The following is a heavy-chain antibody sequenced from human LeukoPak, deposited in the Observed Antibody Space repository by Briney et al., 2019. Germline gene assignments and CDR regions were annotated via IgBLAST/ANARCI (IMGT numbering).Heavy chain of an antibody. Sequence: SETLSLTCTVSGGSISSFYWSWIRQPAGKGLEWIGRIYTSGSTNYNPSLKSRVTMSVDTSKNQFSLKLSSVTAADTAVYYCARELPSSPIQDDCNYNWFDPWGQGTLVTVSS. CDR1: GGSISSFY. D-gene: IGHD5-24*01. CDR3: ARELPSSPIQDDCNYNWFDP. V-gene: IGHV4-4*07. CDR2: IYTSGST. J-gene: IGHJ5*02.